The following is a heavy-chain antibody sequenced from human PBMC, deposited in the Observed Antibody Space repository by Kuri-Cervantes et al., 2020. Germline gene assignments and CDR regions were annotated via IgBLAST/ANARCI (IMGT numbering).Heavy chain of an antibody. CDR2: IWYDGSNI. CDR1: GFTFSSHW. D-gene: IGHD3-10*01. J-gene: IGHJ5*02. Sequence: GWSLRLSCAASGFTFSSHWMHWVRQAPGKGLEWVALIWYDGSNIYYADSVKGRFTISRDNFKNTLYLQMNSLRAEDTAVYYCARDHGSYRTHLVAWGQGTLVTVSS. V-gene: IGHV3-33*08. CDR3: ARDHGSYRTHLVA.